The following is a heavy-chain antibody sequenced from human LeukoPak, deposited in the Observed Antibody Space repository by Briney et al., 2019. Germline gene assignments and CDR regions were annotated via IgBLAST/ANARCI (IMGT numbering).Heavy chain of an antibody. CDR3: ARHLTPGTYYFDY. J-gene: IGHJ4*02. CDR1: GYSISSGYY. D-gene: IGHD1/OR15-1a*01. Sequence: SETLSLTCAVSGYSISSGYYCGWIRQTPGKGLEWIGSIYHSGSTYYNPSLKSRVTISVDTSKNQFSLKLSSVTAADTAVYYCARHLTPGTYYFDYWGQGTLVTVSS. V-gene: IGHV4-38-2*01. CDR2: IYHSGST.